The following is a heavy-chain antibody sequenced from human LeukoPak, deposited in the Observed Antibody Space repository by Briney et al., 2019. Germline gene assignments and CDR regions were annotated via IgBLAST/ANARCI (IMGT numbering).Heavy chain of an antibody. CDR2: MNPNSGNT. J-gene: IGHJ4*02. D-gene: IGHD6-13*01. V-gene: IGHV1-8*03. Sequence: ASVKVSCKASGYTFTSYDINWVRQATGQGLEWMGWMNPNSGNTGYAQKFQGRVTITRNTSISTAYMELSSLRSEDTAVYYCATGYSSSWYDYWGQGTLVTVSS. CDR3: ATGYSSSWYDY. CDR1: GYTFTSYD.